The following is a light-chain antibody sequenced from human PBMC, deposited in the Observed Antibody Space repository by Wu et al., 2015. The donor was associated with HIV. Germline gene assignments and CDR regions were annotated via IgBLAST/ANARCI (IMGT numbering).Light chain of an antibody. CDR1: QSVSSRY. CDR2: GAS. V-gene: IGKV3-20*01. CDR3: QHPGS. J-gene: IGKJ2*04. Sequence: EIVLTQSPGTLSLSQGERATLSCRASQSVSSRYLAWYQQKPGQAPRLLISGASSRASGIPDRFSGSGSGTDFTLTISRLEPEDFAVYYCQHPGSFGQGTKLQIK.